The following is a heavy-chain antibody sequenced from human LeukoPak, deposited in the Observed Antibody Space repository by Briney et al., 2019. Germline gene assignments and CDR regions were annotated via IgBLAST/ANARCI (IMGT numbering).Heavy chain of an antibody. CDR1: GGSISSSNW. CDR3: ARGYYDSSGYYSGFDY. J-gene: IGHJ4*02. CDR2: IYHSGST. D-gene: IGHD3-22*01. Sequence: SGTLSLTCAVSGGSISSSNWWSWVRQPPGKGLEWIGEIYHSGSTNYNPSLKSRVTISVDRSKNQFSLKLSSVTAADTAVYYCARGYYDSSGYYSGFDYWGQGTLVTVSS. V-gene: IGHV4-4*02.